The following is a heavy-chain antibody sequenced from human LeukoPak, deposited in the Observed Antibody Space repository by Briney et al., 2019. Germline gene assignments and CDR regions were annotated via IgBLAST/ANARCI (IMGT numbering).Heavy chain of an antibody. V-gene: IGHV3-21*04. CDR2: ISSSSYI. Sequence: GSLRLSCAASGFTFSSYSMNWVRQAPGKGLEWVSSISSSSYIYYADSVKGRFTISRDNSKNTLYLQMNSLRAEDTAVYYCAKRIQSAMATGYWGQGTLVTVSS. J-gene: IGHJ4*02. CDR3: AKRIQSAMATGY. D-gene: IGHD5-18*01. CDR1: GFTFSSYS.